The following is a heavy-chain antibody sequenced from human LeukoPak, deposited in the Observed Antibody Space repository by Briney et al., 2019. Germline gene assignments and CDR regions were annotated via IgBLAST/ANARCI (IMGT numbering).Heavy chain of an antibody. CDR1: GGSFSGYY. V-gene: IGHV4-34*01. CDR2: INHSGST. J-gene: IGHJ6*03. CDR3: ARYGSGSVYYYMDV. Sequence: SETLSLTCAVYGGSFSGYYWSWIRQPPGKGLEWIGEINHSGSTYYNPSLTSRVTISVDTSKNQFSLKLSSVTAADTAVYYCARYGSGSVYYYMDVWGKGTTVTVSS. D-gene: IGHD3-10*01.